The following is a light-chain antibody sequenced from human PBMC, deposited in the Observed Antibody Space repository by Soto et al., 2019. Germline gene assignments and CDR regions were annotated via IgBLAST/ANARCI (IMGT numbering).Light chain of an antibody. V-gene: IGLV2-14*01. CDR2: EVI. CDR1: SSDIGRYDY. CDR3: CSFTASKVGV. J-gene: IGLJ3*02. Sequence: QSALTQPASVTGSPGQSITISCTGTSSDIGRYDYVSWFQQHPGRAPRLLIYEVINRPSGVSTRFSGSKSGNTASLTISGLQAGDEGEFYCCSFTASKVGVFGEGTKRTVL.